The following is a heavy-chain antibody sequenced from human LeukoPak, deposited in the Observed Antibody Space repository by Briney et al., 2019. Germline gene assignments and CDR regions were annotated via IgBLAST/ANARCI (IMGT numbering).Heavy chain of an antibody. V-gene: IGHV4-34*01. J-gene: IGHJ4*02. CDR3: ARVNDIPKLLWFGKKRKLYYFDY. D-gene: IGHD3-10*01. Sequence: SETLSLTCAVYGGSFSGYYWSWIRQPPGKGLEWIGEINHSGSTNYNPSLKSRVTISVDTSKNQFSLKLSSVTAADTAVYYCARVNDIPKLLWFGKKRKLYYFDYWGQGTLVTVSS. CDR2: INHSGST. CDR1: GGSFSGYY.